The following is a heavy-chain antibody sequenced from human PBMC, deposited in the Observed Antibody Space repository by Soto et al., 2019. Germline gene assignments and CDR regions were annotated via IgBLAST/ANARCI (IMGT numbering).Heavy chain of an antibody. CDR3: ARHFYGSGKVDY. CDR1: GYTFTGYY. Sequence: GASVKVSCKXSGYTFTGYYMHWVRQAPGQGLEWMGWINPNSGGTNYAQKFQGRVTMTRDTSISTAYMELSRLRSDDTAVYYCARHFYGSGKVDYWGQGTLVTVSS. V-gene: IGHV1-2*02. J-gene: IGHJ4*02. D-gene: IGHD3-10*01. CDR2: INPNSGGT.